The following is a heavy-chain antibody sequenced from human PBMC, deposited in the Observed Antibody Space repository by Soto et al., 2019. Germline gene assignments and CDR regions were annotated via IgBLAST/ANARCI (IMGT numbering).Heavy chain of an antibody. CDR1: GYTFTSYY. D-gene: IGHD5-18*01. J-gene: IGHJ4*02. Sequence: ASVKVSCKASGYTFTSYYMHWVRQAPGQGLEWMGIINPSGGSTSYAQKFQGRVTMTRDTSTSTVYMELSSLRSEDTAVYYCARLLGQDTAMASFDYWGQGTLVTASS. CDR3: ARLLGQDTAMASFDY. V-gene: IGHV1-46*01. CDR2: INPSGGST.